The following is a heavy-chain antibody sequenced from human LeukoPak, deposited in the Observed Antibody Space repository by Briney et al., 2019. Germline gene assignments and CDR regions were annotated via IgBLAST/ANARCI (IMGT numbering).Heavy chain of an antibody. CDR2: INPNSGGT. D-gene: IGHD3-10*01. CDR1: GYTFTGYY. V-gene: IGHV1-2*02. Sequence: ASVKVSCKASGYTFTGYYMHWARQAPGQGLEWMGWINPNSGGTNYAQKFQGRVTMTRDTSISTAYMELSRLRSDDTAVYYCVSLYYGSGSSFDYWGQGTLVTVSS. J-gene: IGHJ4*02. CDR3: VSLYYGSGSSFDY.